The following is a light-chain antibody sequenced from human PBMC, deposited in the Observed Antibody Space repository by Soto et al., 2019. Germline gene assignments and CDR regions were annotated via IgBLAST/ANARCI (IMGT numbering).Light chain of an antibody. CDR2: VAS. V-gene: IGKV1-39*01. CDR1: QNISTY. CDR3: QQSNSPPRT. Sequence: DFQMTQSPSSLSASAGDRVTITCRASQNISTYLNWYQQKAGKAPKLLISVASTLQRGVPSRFSGSGSGTDFTLTITSLQPEDFVTYYCQQSNSPPRTFGGGTKVEIK. J-gene: IGKJ4*01.